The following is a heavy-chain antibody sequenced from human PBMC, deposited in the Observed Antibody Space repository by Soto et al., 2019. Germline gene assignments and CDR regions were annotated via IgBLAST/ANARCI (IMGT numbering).Heavy chain of an antibody. J-gene: IGHJ6*02. CDR1: GGTFSSYA. Sequence: SVKVSCKASGGTFSSYAISWVRQAPGQGLEWMGGIIPIFGTANYAQKFQGRVTITADESTSTAYMELSSLRSADTAVYYCARAESDCSGGSCYSEYYYYGMDVWGQGTTVTVSS. CDR2: IIPIFGTA. V-gene: IGHV1-69*13. CDR3: ARAESDCSGGSCYSEYYYYGMDV. D-gene: IGHD2-15*01.